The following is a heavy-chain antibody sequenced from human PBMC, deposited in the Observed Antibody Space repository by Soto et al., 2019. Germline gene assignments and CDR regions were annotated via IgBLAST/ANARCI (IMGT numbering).Heavy chain of an antibody. Sequence: PSETLSLTCTVSGGSISGSYYWAWIRQPPGKGLEWIGSMYYSGSTYTNPSLRSRLTISVDTSESQVSLKLTSVTAADTAVYFCARHIEVRGILTDYFDSWGQGTLVTVSS. CDR1: GGSISGSYY. V-gene: IGHV4-39*01. CDR2: MYYSGST. J-gene: IGHJ4*02. CDR3: ARHIEVRGILTDYFDS. D-gene: IGHD3-10*01.